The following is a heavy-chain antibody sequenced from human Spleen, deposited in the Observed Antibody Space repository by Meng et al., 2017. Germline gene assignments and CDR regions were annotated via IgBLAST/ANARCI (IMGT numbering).Heavy chain of an antibody. CDR3: ARLTTLEIVFDP. CDR1: GFSLSTSGVG. Sequence: QITLKESGPTLVKPTQTLTLTCTFSGFSLSTSGVGVGWIRHPPGKALEWLALVYWDDDKRYSPSVKSRVIITKDISRNQVVLTMTNMDPVDTDTYYCARLTTLEIVFDPWGQGVLVTVSS. J-gene: IGHJ5*02. V-gene: IGHV2-5*02. D-gene: IGHD4-11*01. CDR2: VYWDDDK.